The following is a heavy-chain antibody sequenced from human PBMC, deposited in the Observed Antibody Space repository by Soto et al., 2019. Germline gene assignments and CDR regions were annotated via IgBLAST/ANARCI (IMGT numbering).Heavy chain of an antibody. CDR2: ISYDEINK. CDR1: GFTFSNDG. V-gene: IGHV3-30*18. CDR3: AKSVYNWNDGFFDY. J-gene: IGHJ4*02. D-gene: IGHD1-1*01. Sequence: QVQLVESGGGVVQPGRSLRLSCAASGFTFSNDGMHWVRQAPGKGLEWVAIISYDEINKYYADSVKGRFTISRDNSKNTLYLQMNSLRAEDTAVYYCAKSVYNWNDGFFDYWGQGTLVTVSS.